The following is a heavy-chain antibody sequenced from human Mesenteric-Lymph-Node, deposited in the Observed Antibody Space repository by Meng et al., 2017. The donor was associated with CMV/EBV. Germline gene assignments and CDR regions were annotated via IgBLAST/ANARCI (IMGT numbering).Heavy chain of an antibody. J-gene: IGHJ6*02. CDR1: GVTFSSSG. V-gene: IGHV3-21*01. CDR2: ISGNSFSI. CDR3: ATLAVTPRTILDV. D-gene: IGHD4-11*01. Sequence: GGSLRLSCAASGVTFSSSGMHWVRQVPGKGLEWVSSISGNSFSIYYADSVKGRFTISRDNAMQSLYLQMNSLRAEDTAVYFCATLAVTPRTILDVWGQGTTVTVSS.